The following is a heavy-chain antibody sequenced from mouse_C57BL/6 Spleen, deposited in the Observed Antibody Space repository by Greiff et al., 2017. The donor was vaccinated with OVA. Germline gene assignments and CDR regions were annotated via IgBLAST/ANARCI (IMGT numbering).Heavy chain of an antibody. J-gene: IGHJ1*03. V-gene: IGHV2-2*01. CDR2: IWSGGST. CDR3: ASYYYGSSYGDWYFDV. D-gene: IGHD1-1*01. CDR1: GFSLTSYG. Sequence: QVQLQQSGPGLVQPSQSLSITCTVSGFSLTSYGVHWVRQSPGKGLEWLGVIWSGGSTDYNAAFISRLSISKDNSKSQVFFKMNSLQADDTAIYYCASYYYGSSYGDWYFDVWGTGTTVTVSS.